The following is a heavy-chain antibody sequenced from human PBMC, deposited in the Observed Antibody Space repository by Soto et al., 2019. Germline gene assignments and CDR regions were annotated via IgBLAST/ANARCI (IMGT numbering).Heavy chain of an antibody. J-gene: IGHJ4*02. CDR2: ISSSGTSA. CDR1: GFTFSAFY. D-gene: IGHD3-10*01. V-gene: IGHV3-11*05. CDR3: ARDRGAVIGQYFDY. Sequence: QVQLEESGGGLVKPGGSLRLSCAASGFTFSAFYMSWIRQAPNKGLEYISYISSSGTSANYADSVKGRFTISRDNAKNSLYLQMNSLRAEDTAVYYCARDRGAVIGQYFDYWGQGALVTVSS.